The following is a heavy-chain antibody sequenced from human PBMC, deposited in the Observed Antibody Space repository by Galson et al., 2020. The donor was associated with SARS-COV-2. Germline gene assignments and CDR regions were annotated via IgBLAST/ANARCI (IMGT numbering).Heavy chain of an antibody. CDR2: ISSSVSTI. J-gene: IGHJ6*02. D-gene: IGHD6-25*01. CDR3: ARGRSRGLYGMDV. Sequence: GESLKISCAASGFTFSDYYMSWIRQAPGKGLVWVSYISSSVSTIYYADSVKGRFTISRDNAKNSLYLQMNSLRAEDTAVYYCARGRSRGLYGMDVWGQGTTVTVSS. V-gene: IGHV3-11*01. CDR1: GFTFSDYY.